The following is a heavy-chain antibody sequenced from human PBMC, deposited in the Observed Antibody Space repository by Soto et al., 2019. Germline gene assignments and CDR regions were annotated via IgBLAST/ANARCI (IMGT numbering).Heavy chain of an antibody. CDR3: ARGGDVVVVTAAFDY. CDR1: GNTFTNYY. Sequence: QVQLMQSGAEVKKPGASVKVSCKASGNTFTNYYIHWGRQAPGQGLEWMGTSNPSGGHTTYAQKFLGRVTMRRDTSTSTLYMELASLRSEDTAVYYCARGGDVVVVTAAFDYWGQGTLVTVSS. V-gene: IGHV1-46*01. J-gene: IGHJ4*02. CDR2: SNPSGGHT. D-gene: IGHD2-21*02.